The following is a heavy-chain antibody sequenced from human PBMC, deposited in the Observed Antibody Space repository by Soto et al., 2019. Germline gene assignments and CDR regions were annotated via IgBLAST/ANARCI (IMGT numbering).Heavy chain of an antibody. J-gene: IGHJ3*01. Sequence: EVQLVESGGGVVRPGGSLRLSCAASGFTFDDYGMSWVRQAPGKGLEWVSGINWNSGSTGYADSVKGRFTISRDNAKNSLYLQMNSLRAEDTALYHCAQTTGGVVPAAMTAWGQGTMVTVSS. CDR2: INWNSGST. V-gene: IGHV3-20*01. D-gene: IGHD2-2*01. CDR1: GFTFDDYG. CDR3: AQTTGGVVPAAMTA.